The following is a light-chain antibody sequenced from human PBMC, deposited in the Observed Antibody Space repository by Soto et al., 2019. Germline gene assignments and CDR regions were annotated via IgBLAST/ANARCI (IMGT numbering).Light chain of an antibody. CDR3: QQYNSYSPT. V-gene: IGKV1-5*03. Sequence: DIQMTQSPSTLSASVGDRVTITCRASQSISSLLAWYQQKPGKAPTLLIYKASSLESGVPSRFSGSGSGTDFTLTISSLQPDDFATYYCQQYNSYSPTFGQGTKVEIK. J-gene: IGKJ1*01. CDR1: QSISSL. CDR2: KAS.